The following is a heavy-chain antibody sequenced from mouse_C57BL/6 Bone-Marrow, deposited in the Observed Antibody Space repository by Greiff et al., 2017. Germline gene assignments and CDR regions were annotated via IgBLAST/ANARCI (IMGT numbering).Heavy chain of an antibody. D-gene: IGHD2-5*01. CDR1: GYTFTSYW. V-gene: IGHV1-55*01. CDR2: IYPGSGST. J-gene: IGHJ3*01. Sequence: QVQLQQPGAELVKPGASVKMSCKASGYTFTSYWITWVKQRPGQGLEWIGDIYPGSGSTNYNEKFKSKATLTVDTSSSTAYMQLSSLTSEDAAVDYCGRRDYSSYAWFAYWGQGTLVTVSA. CDR3: GRRDYSSYAWFAY.